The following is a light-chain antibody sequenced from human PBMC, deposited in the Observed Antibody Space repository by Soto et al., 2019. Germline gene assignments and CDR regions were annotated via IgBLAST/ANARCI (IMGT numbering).Light chain of an antibody. CDR3: QQYTGPPTP. Sequence: EKVMTQSPATLSVSPGESATLSCRASQTVSSNYLAWCQQRPGQAPRLLIYGASTRTAGIPDRFSGSGSGTDFTLTITRLEPEDSAVYFCQQYTGPPTPFGQGTRLET. CDR2: GAS. CDR1: QTVSSNY. J-gene: IGKJ5*01. V-gene: IGKV3-20*01.